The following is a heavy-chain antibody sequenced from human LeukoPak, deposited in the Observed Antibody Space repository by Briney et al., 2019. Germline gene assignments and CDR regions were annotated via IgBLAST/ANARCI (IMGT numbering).Heavy chain of an antibody. V-gene: IGHV4-39*01. J-gene: IGHJ5*02. CDR2: IYYSGST. CDR3: ARGMITFGGVIVTSNWFDP. Sequence: SETLSLTGTVSGGSISSSSYYWGWIRQPPGKGLEWIGSIYYSGSTYYNPSLKSRVTISVDTSKNQFSLKLSSVTAADTAVYYCARGMITFGGVIVTSNWFDPWGQGTLVTVSS. CDR1: GGSISSSSYY. D-gene: IGHD3-16*02.